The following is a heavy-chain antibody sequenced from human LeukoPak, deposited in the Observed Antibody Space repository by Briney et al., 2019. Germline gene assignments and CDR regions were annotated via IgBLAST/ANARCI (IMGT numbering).Heavy chain of an antibody. Sequence: SETLSLTCTVSGYSISSGYYWGWLRQPPGKGLEWIVSIYHSGSTYYNPSLKSRLTISIDTSTNQFSLKLSSVTAADTAVYYCARSLVVAATLFDYWGQGTLVTVSS. CDR2: IYHSGST. V-gene: IGHV4-38-2*02. J-gene: IGHJ4*02. CDR3: ARSLVVAATLFDY. D-gene: IGHD2-15*01. CDR1: GYSISSGYY.